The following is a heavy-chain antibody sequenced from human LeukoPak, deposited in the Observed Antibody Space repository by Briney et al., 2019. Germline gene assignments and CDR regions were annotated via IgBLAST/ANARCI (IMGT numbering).Heavy chain of an antibody. Sequence: GGSLRLSCAASGFTFSNAWMSWVRQAPGKGLEWVGRIKSKTDGGTTDYAAPVKGRFTISRDDSKNTLYLQMNSLKTEDTAVYYCTTAITMTRGAFDIWGQGTMVTVSS. CDR3: TTAITMTRGAFDI. CDR1: GFTFSNAW. J-gene: IGHJ3*02. CDR2: IKSKTDGGTT. V-gene: IGHV3-15*01. D-gene: IGHD3-22*01.